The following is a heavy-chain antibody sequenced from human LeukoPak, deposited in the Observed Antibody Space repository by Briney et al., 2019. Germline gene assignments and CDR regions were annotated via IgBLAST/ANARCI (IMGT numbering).Heavy chain of an antibody. D-gene: IGHD2-21*02. J-gene: IGHJ5*02. CDR2: ISSSSSYI. CDR1: GFTFSSYS. CDR3: ARDKRRIHSAIVRVTLGHWFGP. Sequence: PGGSLRLSCAACGFTFSSYSMNWVRQAPRKGLEWVSSISSSSSYIYYADSVKGRFTISRDNAKNSLYLQMNRLRADDTAVYYCARDKRRIHSAIVRVTLGHWFGPWCQGTRVTVSS. V-gene: IGHV3-21*01.